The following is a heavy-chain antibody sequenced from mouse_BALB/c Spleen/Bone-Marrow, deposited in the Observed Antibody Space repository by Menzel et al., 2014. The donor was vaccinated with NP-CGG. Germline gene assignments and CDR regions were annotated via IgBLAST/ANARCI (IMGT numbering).Heavy chain of an antibody. CDR3: ARSMIVYFAMDY. Sequence: QVQLQQSGAELARPGASVKMSCKASGYTFTGYTIHWVKQRPGQGLEWIGYINPTSGYANYNQKFKDKATLTADKSSSTAYMQLSSLTSEDSAVFYYARSMIVYFAMDYWGQGTSVTVSS. V-gene: IGHV1-4*01. CDR2: INPTSGYA. CDR1: GYTFTGYT. D-gene: IGHD2-3*01. J-gene: IGHJ4*01.